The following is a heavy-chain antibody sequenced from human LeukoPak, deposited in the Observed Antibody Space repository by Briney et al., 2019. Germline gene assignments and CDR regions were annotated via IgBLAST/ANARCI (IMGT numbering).Heavy chain of an antibody. D-gene: IGHD6-19*01. J-gene: IGHJ4*02. CDR2: ISGSGGST. Sequence: QSGGSLGLSCAASGFTFSNFAMNWVRQAPGKGLEWVSTISGSGGSTYYADSVKGRFTISRDNSKNTLYLQMNSLRAEDTAVYYCAKVFQGYSSGWPYFDYWGQGALVTVSS. V-gene: IGHV3-23*01. CDR3: AKVFQGYSSGWPYFDY. CDR1: GFTFSNFA.